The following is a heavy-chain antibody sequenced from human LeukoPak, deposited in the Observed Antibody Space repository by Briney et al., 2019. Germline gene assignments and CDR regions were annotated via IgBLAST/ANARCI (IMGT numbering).Heavy chain of an antibody. CDR1: GFTFSDYY. V-gene: IGHV3-11*01. CDR2: ISSSGSTI. CDR3: AREPTSWPLVYCYMDV. D-gene: IGHD2-2*01. Sequence: GGSLRLSCAASGFTFSDYYMSWIRQAPGKGLEWVSYISSSGSTIYYADSVKGRFTISRDNAKNSLYLQMNSLRAEDTAVYYCAREPTSWPLVYCYMDVWGKGTTVTVSS. J-gene: IGHJ6*03.